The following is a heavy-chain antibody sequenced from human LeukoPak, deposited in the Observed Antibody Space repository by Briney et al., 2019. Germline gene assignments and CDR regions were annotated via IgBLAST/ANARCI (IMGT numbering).Heavy chain of an antibody. D-gene: IGHD3-10*01. CDR3: ARGRGGDWYDP. V-gene: IGHV3-30-3*01. J-gene: IGHJ5*02. Sequence: GRSLRLSCAASGFTFSSYAKHWVRQAPGKGLEWVAVISYDGSNKYYADSVKGRFTISRDNSKNTLYLQMNSLRAEDTAVYYCARGRGGDWYDPWGQGTLVTVSS. CDR2: ISYDGSNK. CDR1: GFTFSSYA.